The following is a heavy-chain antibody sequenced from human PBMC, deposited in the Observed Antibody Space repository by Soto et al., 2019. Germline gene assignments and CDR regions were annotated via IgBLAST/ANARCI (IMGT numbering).Heavy chain of an antibody. CDR2: INAGNGNT. Sequence: ASVKVSCKASGYTFTSYAMHWVRQAPGQRLEWMGWINAGNGNTKYSQKFQGRVTITRDTSASTAYMELSSLRSEDTAVYYCDREGKGDYYYGMDVWGQGTTVTVSS. V-gene: IGHV1-3*01. CDR1: GYTFTSYA. CDR3: DREGKGDYYYGMDV. J-gene: IGHJ6*02.